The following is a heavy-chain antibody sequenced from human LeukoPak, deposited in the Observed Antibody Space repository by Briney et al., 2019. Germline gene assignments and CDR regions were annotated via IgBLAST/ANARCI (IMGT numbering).Heavy chain of an antibody. D-gene: IGHD3-10*01. CDR3: ARRKVRGLFDY. Sequence: GGSLRLSYAASGFTFSSYEMNWVRQAPGKGLEWVSYISSSGSTIYYADSVKGRFTISRDNAKNSLYLQMNSLRAEDTAVYYCARRKVRGLFDYWGQGTLVTVSS. J-gene: IGHJ4*02. CDR2: ISSSGSTI. V-gene: IGHV3-48*03. CDR1: GFTFSSYE.